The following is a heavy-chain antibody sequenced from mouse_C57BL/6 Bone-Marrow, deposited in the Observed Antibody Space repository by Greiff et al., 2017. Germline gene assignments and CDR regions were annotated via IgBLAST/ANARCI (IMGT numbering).Heavy chain of an antibody. D-gene: IGHD2-1*01. Sequence: VKLMESGAELARPGASVKLSCKASGYTFTSYGISWVKQRTGQGLEWIGEIYPRSGNPYYNEKFKGKATLTADKSSSTAYMELRSLTSADSAVYCCASSEIYYGNYVLYYYAMGYWGQGTSVTVSS. CDR2: IYPRSGNP. V-gene: IGHV1-81*01. CDR3: ASSEIYYGNYVLYYYAMGY. J-gene: IGHJ4*01. CDR1: GYTFTSYG.